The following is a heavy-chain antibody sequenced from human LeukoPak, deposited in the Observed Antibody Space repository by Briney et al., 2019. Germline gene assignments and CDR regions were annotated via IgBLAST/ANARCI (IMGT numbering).Heavy chain of an antibody. V-gene: IGHV4-34*01. J-gene: IGHJ6*03. D-gene: IGHD2-2*02. CDR3: ARGPLGYCSSTSCYRYYYYMDV. Sequence: KPSETLSLTCAVYGGSFSGYYWSWIRQPPGKGLEWIGEINHSGSTNYNPSLKSRVTISVDTSKNQFSLKLSSVTAADTAVYYCARGPLGYCSSTSCYRYYYYMDVWGKGTTVTVSS. CDR1: GGSFSGYY. CDR2: INHSGST.